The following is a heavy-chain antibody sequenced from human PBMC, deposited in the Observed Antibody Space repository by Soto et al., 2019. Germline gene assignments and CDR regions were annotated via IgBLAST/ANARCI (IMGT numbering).Heavy chain of an antibody. CDR2: ISAYNGNT. J-gene: IGHJ6*02. V-gene: IGHV1-18*01. CDR1: GYTFTSYG. Sequence: ASVKVSCKASGYTFTSYGISWVRQAPGQGLEWMGWISAYNGNTNYAQKLQGRVTMTTDTSTSTAYMELRSLRSDDTAVYYRARDRGPGYCSGGSCYPGYYGMDVWGQGTTVTVSS. D-gene: IGHD2-15*01. CDR3: ARDRGPGYCSGGSCYPGYYGMDV.